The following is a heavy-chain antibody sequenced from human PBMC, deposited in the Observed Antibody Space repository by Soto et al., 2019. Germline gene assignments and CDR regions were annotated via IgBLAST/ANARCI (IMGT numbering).Heavy chain of an antibody. CDR2: IKLDGREK. Sequence: GGSLRLSCSASGFIFRKYWMAWIRQAPGKGLEWVATIKLDGREKNYLDSVQGRFTISRDDAGDSMSLQMSSLRREDTAVYYCARTGAVAVYYYGMDVWGQGTTVTVSS. CDR1: GFIFRKYW. V-gene: IGHV3-7*01. J-gene: IGHJ6*02. D-gene: IGHD6-19*01. CDR3: ARTGAVAVYYYGMDV.